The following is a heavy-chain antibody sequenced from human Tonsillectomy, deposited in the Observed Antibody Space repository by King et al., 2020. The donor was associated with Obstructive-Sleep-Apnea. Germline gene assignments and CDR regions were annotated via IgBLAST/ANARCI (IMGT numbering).Heavy chain of an antibody. Sequence: VQLVESGGGLVQPGGSLRLSCAASGFTFSSYAMSWVRQAPGKGVEVVSAISGSGGSTYHADSVKGRFTISRDHSKNTPYLQMNSLGAEETAVYYWASDRGGGVGVVFDYWGQGTLVT. CDR2: ISGSGGST. J-gene: IGHJ4*02. CDR1: GFTFSSYA. V-gene: IGHV3-23*04. D-gene: IGHD1-26*01. CDR3: ASDRGGGVGVVFDY.